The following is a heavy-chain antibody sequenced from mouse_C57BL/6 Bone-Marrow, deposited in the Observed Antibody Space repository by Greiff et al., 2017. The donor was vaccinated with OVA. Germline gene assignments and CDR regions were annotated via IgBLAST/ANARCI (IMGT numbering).Heavy chain of an antibody. Sequence: EVQGVESGGGLVQPGGSLSLSCAASGFTITDYYMSWVRQPPGKALEWLGFFRNKANGYTTEYSASVQGRFPISRDNSQCILYLQMNALRAEDSATYYCARSFYGSSPWFAYWGQGTLVTVSA. CDR3: ARSFYGSSPWFAY. J-gene: IGHJ3*01. D-gene: IGHD1-1*01. CDR2: FRNKANGYTT. CDR1: GFTITDYY. V-gene: IGHV7-3*01.